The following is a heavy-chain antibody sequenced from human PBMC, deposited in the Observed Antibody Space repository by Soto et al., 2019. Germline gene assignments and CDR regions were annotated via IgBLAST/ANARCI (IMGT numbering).Heavy chain of an antibody. D-gene: IGHD2-2*01. CDR2: ISSSGRTI. V-gene: IGHV3-48*04. J-gene: IGHJ5*02. Sequence: PGGSLRLSCVASGITFGSRAMSWVRQAPGEGLEWVSHISSSGRTISYAESVRGRFTISRDNAKNSLYLQMNSLRAEDTAVYYCAREASGPAAINWFDPWGQGTLVTVSS. CDR3: AREASGPAAINWFDP. CDR1: GITFGSRA.